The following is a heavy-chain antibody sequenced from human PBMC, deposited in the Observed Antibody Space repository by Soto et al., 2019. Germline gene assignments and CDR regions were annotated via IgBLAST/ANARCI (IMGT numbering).Heavy chain of an antibody. CDR3: AAESRPWIQLWPPPMDV. Sequence: ASVKVSCKASGYSFTTYAMHLVRHAPGQRLEWMGWINAGNGNTKYSQKLQGRVTITRDTSASTAYMELSSLRSEDTAVYYCAAESRPWIQLWPPPMDVWGQGTTVTVSS. CDR2: INAGNGNT. J-gene: IGHJ6*02. D-gene: IGHD5-18*01. V-gene: IGHV1-3*01. CDR1: GYSFTTYA.